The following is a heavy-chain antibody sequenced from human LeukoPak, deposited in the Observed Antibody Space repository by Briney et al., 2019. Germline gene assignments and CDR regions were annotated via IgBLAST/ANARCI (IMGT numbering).Heavy chain of an antibody. Sequence: ASVHVSCKASGNIFSNYHMHWVRQAPGQGLEWVGIMAPRDDGATYAQKFQGRIAMTRDTSTSTLYMDLYSLRPEDTAVYYCAREVRTGVGATDYWGQGTLVTVSS. D-gene: IGHD1-26*01. CDR2: MAPRDDGA. CDR3: AREVRTGVGATDY. J-gene: IGHJ4*02. V-gene: IGHV1-46*01. CDR1: GNIFSNYH.